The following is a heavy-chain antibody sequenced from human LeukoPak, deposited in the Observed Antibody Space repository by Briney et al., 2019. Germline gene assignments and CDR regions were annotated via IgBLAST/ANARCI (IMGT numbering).Heavy chain of an antibody. V-gene: IGHV3-48*03. CDR2: ISSSGSTI. J-gene: IGHJ4*02. CDR3: AREGGDSSGYYGYFDY. CDR1: GFTFSSYE. D-gene: IGHD3-22*01. Sequence: GGSLRLSCAASGFTFSSYEMNWVRQAPGKGLEWVSYISSSGSTIYYADSVKGRFTISRDNAKNSLYLQMNSLRAEDTAVYYCAREGGDSSGYYGYFDYWGQGTLVTVSS.